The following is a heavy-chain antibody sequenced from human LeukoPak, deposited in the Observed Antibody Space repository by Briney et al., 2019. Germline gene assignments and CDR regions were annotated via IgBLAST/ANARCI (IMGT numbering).Heavy chain of an antibody. CDR2: ISSSSSYI. V-gene: IGHV3-21*01. Sequence: GGSLRLSCAASGFTFSTYGMHWVRQAPGKGLEWVSSISSSSSYIYYADSVKGRFTISRDNAKNSLYLQMNSLRAEDTAVYYCARDPLLLWFGEPPRGWFDPWGQGTLVTVSS. D-gene: IGHD3-10*01. CDR3: ARDPLLLWFGEPPRGWFDP. J-gene: IGHJ5*02. CDR1: GFTFSTYG.